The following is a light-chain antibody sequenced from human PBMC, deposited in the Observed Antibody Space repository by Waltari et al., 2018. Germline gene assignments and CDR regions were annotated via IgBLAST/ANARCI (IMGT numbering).Light chain of an antibody. Sequence: IVLQQSPATLSLSPWARATLSCRASQSVSSYVAWYQQKPGQAPRLLIYDASNRATGIPARFSGSGSGTDFTLTISSLEPEDFAVYYCQQRSNWPPVTFGGGTKVEIK. CDR2: DAS. V-gene: IGKV3-11*01. CDR1: QSVSSY. CDR3: QQRSNWPPVT. J-gene: IGKJ4*01.